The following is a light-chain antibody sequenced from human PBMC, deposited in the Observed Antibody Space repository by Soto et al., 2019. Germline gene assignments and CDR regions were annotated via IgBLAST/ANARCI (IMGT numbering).Light chain of an antibody. CDR3: QQYSSLWA. Sequence: ELVLTQSPATLSVSPGARAPLSCRASQNVNTNLAWYQQKLGQAPSLLIYGASSRATGIPDRFSGSGSGTEFTLSISRLDPEVFAVYYCQQYSSLWAFGQGTKVDIK. V-gene: IGKV3-20*01. J-gene: IGKJ1*01. CDR1: QNVNTN. CDR2: GAS.